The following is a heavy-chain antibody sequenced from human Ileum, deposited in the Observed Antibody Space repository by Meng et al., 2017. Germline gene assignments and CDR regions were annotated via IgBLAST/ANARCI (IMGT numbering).Heavy chain of an antibody. V-gene: IGHV1-2*06. CDR2: INPNSGGT. CDR1: GYTFTGDY. D-gene: IGHD3-22*01. Sequence: QVQRVQSGAEVKKPGASVKVSCKASGYTFTGDYMHWVRQAPGQGLEWMGRINPNSGGTNYAQKFQGRVTMTRDTSISTAYMELSRLRSDDTAVYYCARDLGGYYDSSGYYAGYYFDYWGQGTLVTVSS. J-gene: IGHJ4*02. CDR3: ARDLGGYYDSSGYYAGYYFDY.